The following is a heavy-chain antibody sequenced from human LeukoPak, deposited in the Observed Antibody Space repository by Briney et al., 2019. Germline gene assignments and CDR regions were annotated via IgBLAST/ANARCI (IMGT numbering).Heavy chain of an antibody. D-gene: IGHD6-19*01. V-gene: IGHV6-1*01. CDR2: TNYRAKWYN. J-gene: IGHJ4*02. CDR3: ARGWGEQWPLDY. Sequence: SQTLSLTCAISGDSVSSNSAAWNWIRQSPSRGLEWLGRTNYRAKWYNDYAVSVKSRITINADTSKNQFSLQLNSVTPEDTAVYYCARGWGEQWPLDYWGQGTLVTVSS. CDR1: GDSVSSNSAA.